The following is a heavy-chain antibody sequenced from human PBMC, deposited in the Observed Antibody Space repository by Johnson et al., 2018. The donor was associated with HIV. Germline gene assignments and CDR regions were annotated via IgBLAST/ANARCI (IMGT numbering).Heavy chain of an antibody. Sequence: VQLVESGGGVVQPGRSLRLSCAASGFTFSTYTMHWVRQAPGKGLEWVTVISYDGSNKYYADSVKGRFAISRDNSKNTLYLQMNSLRPDDTAMYYCAKAVTGEGAFDIWGQGTMVTVSS. D-gene: IGHD7-27*01. J-gene: IGHJ3*02. CDR3: AKAVTGEGAFDI. CDR1: GFTFSTYT. CDR2: ISYDGSNK. V-gene: IGHV3-30*09.